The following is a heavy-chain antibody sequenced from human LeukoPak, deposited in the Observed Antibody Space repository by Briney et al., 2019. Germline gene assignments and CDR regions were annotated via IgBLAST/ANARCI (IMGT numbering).Heavy chain of an antibody. Sequence: GGSLRLSCAASGFTFSSYAMSWVRQAPGKGLEWVANIKQDGSEKYYVDSVKGRFTISRDNAKNSLYLQMNSLRAEDTAVYYCARSTVTTIFLVNLNFDYWGQGTLVTVSS. D-gene: IGHD4-11*01. CDR3: ARSTVTTIFLVNLNFDY. CDR2: IKQDGSEK. J-gene: IGHJ4*02. V-gene: IGHV3-7*01. CDR1: GFTFSSYA.